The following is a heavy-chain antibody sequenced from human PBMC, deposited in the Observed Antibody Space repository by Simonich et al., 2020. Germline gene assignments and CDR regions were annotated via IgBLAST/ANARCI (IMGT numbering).Heavy chain of an antibody. CDR1: GFTFSSYS. V-gene: IGHV3-21*01. J-gene: IGHJ6*02. Sequence: EVQLVESGGGLVKPGGSLRLSCAASGFTFSSYSMNWVRQAPGKGLEWVSSISSSSSYIYYADSVKGRFTISRDNAKNSLYLQMNSLRAEDTAGYYCARWIAVAGTGAYGMDVWGQGTTVTVSS. CDR3: ARWIAVAGTGAYGMDV. CDR2: ISSSSSYI. D-gene: IGHD6-19*01.